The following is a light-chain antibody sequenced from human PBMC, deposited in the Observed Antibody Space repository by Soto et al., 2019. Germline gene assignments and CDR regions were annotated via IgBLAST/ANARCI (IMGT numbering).Light chain of an antibody. CDR2: GAS. CDR1: QSVSSSY. V-gene: IGKV3-20*01. CDR3: QQYGNSPRT. Sequence: EIVMTQSPGTLSLSPGERATLSCRASQSVSSSYLAWYRQKPGQAPRLLIYGASSRASGIPDRFSGSGSGTDFTLTISRLEPEDFAVYYCQQYGNSPRTFGQGTNLEIK. J-gene: IGKJ2*01.